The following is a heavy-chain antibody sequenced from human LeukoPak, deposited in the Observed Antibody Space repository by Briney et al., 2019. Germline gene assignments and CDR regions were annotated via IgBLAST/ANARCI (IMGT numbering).Heavy chain of an antibody. Sequence: GGSLRLSCAASGFILSSYTMNWVRQAPGKGLEWVSSISSGSTYIYYLDSVKGRFTISRDNSKNTLYLQMNSLRAEDTAVYYCARRAGAYSHPYDYWGQGTLVTVSS. CDR2: ISSGSTYI. J-gene: IGHJ4*02. CDR3: ARRAGAYSHPYDY. V-gene: IGHV3-21*04. D-gene: IGHD4/OR15-4a*01. CDR1: GFILSSYT.